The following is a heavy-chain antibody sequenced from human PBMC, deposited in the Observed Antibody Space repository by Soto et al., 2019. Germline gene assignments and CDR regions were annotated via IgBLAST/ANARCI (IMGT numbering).Heavy chain of an antibody. CDR1: GYTFTGYY. V-gene: IGHV1-2*02. CDR3: ARGTVPAAPYYYGMDV. CDR2: INPSSGGT. J-gene: IGHJ6*02. D-gene: IGHD2-2*01. Sequence: QVQLVQSGAEVKKPGASVKVSCKASGYTFTGYYMHWVRQAPGQGLEWMGWINPSSGGTNYAQKFQGGVTMTRDTSISTAYMELSRLRSDDTAVYYCARGTVPAAPYYYGMDVWGQGTTVTVSS.